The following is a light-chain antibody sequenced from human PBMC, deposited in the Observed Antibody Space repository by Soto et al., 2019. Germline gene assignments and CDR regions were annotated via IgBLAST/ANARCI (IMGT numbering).Light chain of an antibody. CDR2: DVS. Sequence: QSALTQPRSVSGSPGQSVTISCTGTSSDVGGYNYVSWYQQLPGKAPKLMIYDVSERPSGVPDRFSGSKSGNTASLTISGLQAEDEADYYCCSYAGTYTLVFGGGTKVTVL. CDR3: CSYAGTYTLV. V-gene: IGLV2-11*01. CDR1: SSDVGGYNY. J-gene: IGLJ2*01.